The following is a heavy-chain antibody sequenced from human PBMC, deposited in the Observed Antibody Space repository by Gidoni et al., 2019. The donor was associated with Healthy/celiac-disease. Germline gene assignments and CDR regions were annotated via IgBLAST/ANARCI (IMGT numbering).Heavy chain of an antibody. V-gene: IGHV4-59*01. J-gene: IGHJ2*01. CDR2: IYYSGST. Sequence: QVQLQESGPGLVKPSETLSLTCTVSGGSISSYYWSWIRQPPGKGLEWIGYIYYSGSTNYNPSLKSRVTISVDTSKNQFSLKLSSVTAADTAVYYCARDFDSGAHFDLWGRGTLVTVSS. D-gene: IGHD6-25*01. CDR1: GGSISSYY. CDR3: ARDFDSGAHFDL.